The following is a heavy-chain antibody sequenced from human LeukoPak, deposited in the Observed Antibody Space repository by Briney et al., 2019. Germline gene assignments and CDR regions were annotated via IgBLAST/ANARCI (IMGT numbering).Heavy chain of an antibody. J-gene: IGHJ4*02. CDR1: GFTFSSYS. V-gene: IGHV3-21*01. CDR3: ARGVSYDYVWGSYRYTDASDY. D-gene: IGHD3-16*02. Sequence: GGSLRLSCAASGFTFSSYSMNWVRQAPGKGLEWVSSISSSSSYIYYADSVKGRFTISRDNAKNSLYLQMNSLSAEDTAVYYCARGVSYDYVWGSYRYTDASDYWGQGTLVTVSS. CDR2: ISSSSSYI.